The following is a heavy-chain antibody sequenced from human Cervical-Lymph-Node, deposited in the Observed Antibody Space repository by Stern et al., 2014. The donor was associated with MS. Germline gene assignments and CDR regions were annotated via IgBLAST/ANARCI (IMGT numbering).Heavy chain of an antibody. V-gene: IGHV4-59*01. J-gene: IGHJ4*02. Sequence: VQLEESGPGLVKPSETLSLTCTVSGGSIRSFYFRWIRQPPGKGLEWIGHIHHSWSARYNPSLKSRVTISVDTSKNQCSLKLSSVTAADTAVYYCARDRGNNWNFEGYFDYWGQGTPVTVSS. CDR3: ARDRGNNWNFEGYFDY. CDR2: IHHSWSA. D-gene: IGHD1-1*01. CDR1: GGSIRSFY.